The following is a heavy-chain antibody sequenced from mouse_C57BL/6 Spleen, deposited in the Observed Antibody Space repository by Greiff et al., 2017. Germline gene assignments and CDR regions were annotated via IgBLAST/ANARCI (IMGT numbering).Heavy chain of an antibody. Sequence: DVQLQESGPVLVKPGASVKMSCKASGYTFTDYYMNWVKQSHGKSLEWIGVINPYNGGTSYNQKFKGKATLTVDKSSSTAYMELNSLTSEDSAVYYCARDGSSSDAMDYWGQGTSVTVSS. D-gene: IGHD1-1*01. V-gene: IGHV1-19*01. CDR3: ARDGSSSDAMDY. CDR2: INPYNGGT. CDR1: GYTFTDYY. J-gene: IGHJ4*01.